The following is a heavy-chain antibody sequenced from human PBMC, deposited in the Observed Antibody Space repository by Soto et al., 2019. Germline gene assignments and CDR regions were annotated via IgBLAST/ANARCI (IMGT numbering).Heavy chain of an antibody. CDR3: AHRPSYCSGGSCYSGFDY. D-gene: IGHD2-15*01. Sequence: QITLKESGPTLVKPTQTLTLTCTFSGFSLSTSGVGVGWIRQPPGKALAWLALIYWDDDKRYSPSLKSRLTITKDTSKNQLVLTMTNMDPVDTATYYCAHRPSYCSGGSCYSGFDYWGQGTLVTVSS. V-gene: IGHV2-5*02. CDR1: GFSLSTSGVG. CDR2: IYWDDDK. J-gene: IGHJ4*02.